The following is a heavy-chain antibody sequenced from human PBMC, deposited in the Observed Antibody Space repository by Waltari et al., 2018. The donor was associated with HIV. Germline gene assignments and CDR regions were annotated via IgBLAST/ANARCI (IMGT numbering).Heavy chain of an antibody. Sequence: QVQLIQPGYQMGNPGASVRLSCQASGIILRAHYLPLVRQGPRQTLVWMPISNGADCDANFAQKFQSRITLTRDLFTGTVHMDLMSLRSEDTAVYFCARAGLGGLIQDFDIWGRGT. CDR3: ARAGLGGLIQDFDI. CDR2: SNGADCDA. J-gene: IGHJ4*02. D-gene: IGHD1-26*01. V-gene: IGHV1-46*01. CDR1: GIILRAHY.